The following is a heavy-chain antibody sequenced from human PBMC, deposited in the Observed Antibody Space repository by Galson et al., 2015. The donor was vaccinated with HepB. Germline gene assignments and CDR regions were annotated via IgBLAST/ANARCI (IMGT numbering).Heavy chain of an antibody. CDR1: GFSLTTTGVS. V-gene: IGHV2-5*01. CDR3: VHRRDYGAVGWLDP. D-gene: IGHD6-19*01. CDR2: IYWYDNE. J-gene: IGHJ5*02. Sequence: PALVKPTQTLTLTCTFSGFSLTTTGVSVGWIRQPPGKALEWLALIYWYDNERYSPSLKSRLTITKDTSRNQVILTMTNMDPVDTAIYYCVHRRDYGAVGWLDPWGQGTLVTVSS.